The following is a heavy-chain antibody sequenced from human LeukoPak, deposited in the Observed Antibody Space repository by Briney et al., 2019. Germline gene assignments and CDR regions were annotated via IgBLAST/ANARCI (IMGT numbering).Heavy chain of an antibody. CDR3: ARSLNGLWNFDY. D-gene: IGHD2-8*01. Sequence: ASVKVSCKASGYTFTGYYIHWVRQAPGQGLEWMGRINPKSGGINYAQKFQGRVTMTRDTSISTVYMELSRLRSDDTAVYYCARSLNGLWNFDYWGQGTLVTVSS. CDR1: GYTFTGYY. J-gene: IGHJ4*02. CDR2: INPKSGGI. V-gene: IGHV1-2*06.